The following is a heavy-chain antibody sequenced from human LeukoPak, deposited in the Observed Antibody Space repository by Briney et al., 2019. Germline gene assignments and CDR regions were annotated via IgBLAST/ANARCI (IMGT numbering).Heavy chain of an antibody. D-gene: IGHD6-13*01. CDR2: ISSSGSTI. J-gene: IGHJ6*02. V-gene: IGHV3-48*03. CDR3: ARGSSSWYTYGMDA. Sequence: GGSLRLSCAASGFTFSSYEMNWVRQAPGKGLEWVSYISSSGSTIYYADSVKGRFTISRDNAKNSLYLQMNSLRAEDTAVYYCARGSSSWYTYGMDAWGQGTTVTVSS. CDR1: GFTFSSYE.